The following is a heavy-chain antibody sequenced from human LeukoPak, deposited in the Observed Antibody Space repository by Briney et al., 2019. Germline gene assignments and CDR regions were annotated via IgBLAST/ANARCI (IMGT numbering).Heavy chain of an antibody. D-gene: IGHD6-19*01. J-gene: IGHJ4*02. Sequence: GGSLRLSCAASGFTFSSYSMNWVRQAPGKGLEWVSYINRGSVNLYYADSVRGRFTISRDNAKNSLYLQMNSLRAEDTALYYCAKVPAVAPTDFDYWGQGTLVTVSS. CDR1: GFTFSSYS. V-gene: IGHV3-48*01. CDR3: AKVPAVAPTDFDY. CDR2: INRGSVNL.